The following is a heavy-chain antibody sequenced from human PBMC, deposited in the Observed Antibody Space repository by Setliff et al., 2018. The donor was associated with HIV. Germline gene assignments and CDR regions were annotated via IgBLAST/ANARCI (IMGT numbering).Heavy chain of an antibody. CDR2: IHQSGST. Sequence: KTSETLSLTCTVSGYSISSGYYWGWLRQPPGKGLEWIGSIHQSGSTYYNPSLTSRVTISVDTSKNQFSLKLNSVTAADTAVYYCARDYGYSSGWYGDYYYYGMDVWGQGTTVTVSS. V-gene: IGHV4-38-2*02. CDR3: ARDYGYSSGWYGDYYYYGMDV. D-gene: IGHD6-19*01. CDR1: GYSISSGYY. J-gene: IGHJ6*02.